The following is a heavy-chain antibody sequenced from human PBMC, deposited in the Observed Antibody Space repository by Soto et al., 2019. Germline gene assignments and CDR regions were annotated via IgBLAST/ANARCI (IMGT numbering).Heavy chain of an antibody. Sequence: HPGGSLRLSCAASGFTFSSYWMSWVRQAPGKGLEWVANIKQDGSEKYYVDSVKGRFTISRDNAKNSLYLQMNSLRAEDTAVFYCARFYYYSSGYLPSPYYYYYGMDVWGQGTTVTVSS. J-gene: IGHJ6*02. CDR3: ARFYYYSSGYLPSPYYYYYGMDV. D-gene: IGHD3-22*01. CDR1: GFTFSSYW. V-gene: IGHV3-7*04. CDR2: IKQDGSEK.